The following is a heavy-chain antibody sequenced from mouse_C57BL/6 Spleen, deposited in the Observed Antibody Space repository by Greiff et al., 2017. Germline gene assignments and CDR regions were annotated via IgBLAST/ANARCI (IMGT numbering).Heavy chain of an antibody. CDR3: ARRGTVHYYAMDY. Sequence: VHVKQSGPELVKPGASVKIPCKASGYTFTDYNMDWVKQSHGKSLEWIGDINPNNGGTIYNQKFKGKATLTVDKSSSTAYMELRSLTSEDTAVYYCARRGTVHYYAMDYWGQGTSVTVSS. CDR1: GYTFTDYN. CDR2: INPNNGGT. J-gene: IGHJ4*01. V-gene: IGHV1-18*01. D-gene: IGHD1-1*01.